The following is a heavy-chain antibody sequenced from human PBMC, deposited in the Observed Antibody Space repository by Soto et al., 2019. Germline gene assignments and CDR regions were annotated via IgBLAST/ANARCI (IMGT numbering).Heavy chain of an antibody. CDR2: INHSGST. V-gene: IGHV4-34*01. CDR3: ARQAAGPNYFDY. Sequence: SETLSLTCAVYGGSFSGYYWSWIRQPPGKGLEWIGEINHSGSTNYNPSLKSRVTISVDTSKNQFSLKLSSVTAADTAVYYCARQAAGPNYFDYWGQGTLVTVSS. D-gene: IGHD6-13*01. J-gene: IGHJ4*02. CDR1: GGSFSGYY.